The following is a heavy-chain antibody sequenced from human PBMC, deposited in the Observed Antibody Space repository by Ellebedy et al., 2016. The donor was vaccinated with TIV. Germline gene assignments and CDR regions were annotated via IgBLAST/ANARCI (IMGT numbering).Heavy chain of an antibody. CDR3: ATSAAIDAFDI. Sequence: SETLSLXXSVSGGSIMRSGHYCTCIRQPPGKGLEWIGGLYFSGSTWYNPSLKSRFTISVDTSKNLFSLRLRSVTASDTAVYYCATSAAIDAFDIWGQGTMVTVSS. CDR2: LYFSGST. J-gene: IGHJ3*02. CDR1: GGSIMRSGHY. V-gene: IGHV4-39*02. D-gene: IGHD6-25*01.